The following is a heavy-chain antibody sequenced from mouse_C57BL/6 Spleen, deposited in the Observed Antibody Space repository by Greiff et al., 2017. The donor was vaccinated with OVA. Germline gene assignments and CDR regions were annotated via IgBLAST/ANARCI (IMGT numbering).Heavy chain of an antibody. Sequence: QVQLKQPGAELVMPGASVKLSCKASGYTFTSYWMHWVKQRPGQGLEWIGEIDPSDSYTNYTQKFQGKFTLTVDKSSSTAYMQLSSLTSEDSAVYYCARVGSSFGDYWGQGTTLTVSS. CDR3: ARVGSSFGDY. V-gene: IGHV1-69*01. CDR2: IDPSDSYT. J-gene: IGHJ2*01. D-gene: IGHD1-1*01. CDR1: GYTFTSYW.